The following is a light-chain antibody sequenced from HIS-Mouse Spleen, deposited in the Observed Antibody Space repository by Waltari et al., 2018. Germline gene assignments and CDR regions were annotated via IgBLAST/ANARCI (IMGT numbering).Light chain of an antibody. CDR1: QDISNY. CDR3: QQYDNLPLT. V-gene: IGKV1-33*01. Sequence: DIQMTQSPSSLSAPVGDRVTITCQASQDISNYLNWYQQNPGKAPKLLIYDASNLETGVPERFSGSGAGTDFTFTISSLQPEDIATYYCQQYDNLPLTFGGGTKVEIK. J-gene: IGKJ4*01. CDR2: DAS.